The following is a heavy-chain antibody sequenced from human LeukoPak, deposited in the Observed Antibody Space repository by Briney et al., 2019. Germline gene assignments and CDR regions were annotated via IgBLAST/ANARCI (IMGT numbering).Heavy chain of an antibody. CDR1: GFTFSSYW. J-gene: IGHJ6*02. CDR3: ASTTISPVGGMDV. D-gene: IGHD2/OR15-2a*01. Sequence: GGSLRLSCAASGFTFSSYWMSWVRQAPGKGLEWVANIKQDGSEKYYVDSVKGRFTISRDSAKNSLYLQVNSMRAEDTAVYYCASTTISPVGGMDVWGQGTTVTVSS. CDR2: IKQDGSEK. V-gene: IGHV3-7*05.